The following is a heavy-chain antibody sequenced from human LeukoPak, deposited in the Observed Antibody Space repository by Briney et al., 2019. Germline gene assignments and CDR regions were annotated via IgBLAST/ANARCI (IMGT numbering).Heavy chain of an antibody. CDR1: GYTFTSYD. CDR3: ARGPAYCGGDCYSYFDY. CDR2: MNANSGNT. V-gene: IGHV1-8*02. Sequence: ASVKVSCKASGYTFTSYDINWVRQATGQGLEWMGWMNANSGNTGYAQKFQGRVAMTRNTSISTAYMELSSLRSEDTAVYYCARGPAYCGGDCYSYFDYWGQGTLVTVSS. J-gene: IGHJ4*02. D-gene: IGHD2-21*02.